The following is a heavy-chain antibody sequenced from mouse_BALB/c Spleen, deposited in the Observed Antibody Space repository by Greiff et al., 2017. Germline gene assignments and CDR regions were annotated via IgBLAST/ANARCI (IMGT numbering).Heavy chain of an antibody. Sequence: QVQLKESGPGLVQPSQSLSITCTVSGFSLTSYGVYWVRQSPGKGLEWLGVIWSGGSTDYNAAFISRLSISKDNSKSQVFFIMNSLQANDTAIYYCARRGVRQAMDYWGQGTPVTVSS. D-gene: IGHD3-2*01. CDR2: IWSGGST. V-gene: IGHV2-2*02. CDR1: GFSLTSYG. J-gene: IGHJ4*01. CDR3: ARRGVRQAMDY.